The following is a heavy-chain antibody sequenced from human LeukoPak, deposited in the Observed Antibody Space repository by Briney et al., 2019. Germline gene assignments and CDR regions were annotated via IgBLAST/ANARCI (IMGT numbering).Heavy chain of an antibody. CDR3: AIPVSSTYAFDI. CDR1: GYTFTSYD. D-gene: IGHD6-6*01. J-gene: IGHJ3*02. V-gene: IGHV1-8*03. Sequence: ASVKVSCKASGYTFTSYDINWVRQATGQGLEWMGWMNPNSGNTGYAQKFQGRVTITRNTSISTAYMELSSLGSEDTAVYYCAIPVSSTYAFDIWGQGTMVTVSS. CDR2: MNPNSGNT.